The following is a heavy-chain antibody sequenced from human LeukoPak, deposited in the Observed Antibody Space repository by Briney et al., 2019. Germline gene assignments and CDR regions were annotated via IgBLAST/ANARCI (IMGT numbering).Heavy chain of an antibody. Sequence: SETLSLTCTVSGGPINSHYWTWIRQPPGKGLEWIGYIYDSGTTNYNPSLKSRVTISADTSKNQFSLRLRSVTAADTAVYYCARESRDGYNDRFDYWGQGTLVTVSS. CDR2: IYDSGTT. V-gene: IGHV4-59*11. J-gene: IGHJ4*02. CDR1: GGPINSHY. D-gene: IGHD5-24*01. CDR3: ARESRDGYNDRFDY.